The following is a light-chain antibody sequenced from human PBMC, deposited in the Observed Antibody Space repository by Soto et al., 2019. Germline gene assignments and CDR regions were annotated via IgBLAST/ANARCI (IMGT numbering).Light chain of an antibody. CDR2: EVS. CDR3: SSYGGSNHGV. CDR1: SSDVGAYHY. Sequence: QSVLTQPPSASGSPGQSVTISCTGTSSDVGAYHYVSWYQQHPGKAPQLMIYEVSKRPSGVSDRFSGSKPGNTASLTVSGLQAEDEADYYCSSYGGSNHGVFGGGTKLTVL. J-gene: IGLJ3*02. V-gene: IGLV2-8*01.